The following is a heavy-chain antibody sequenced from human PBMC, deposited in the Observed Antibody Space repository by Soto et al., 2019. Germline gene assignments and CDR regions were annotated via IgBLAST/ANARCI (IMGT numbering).Heavy chain of an antibody. CDR2: IYSGGST. CDR1: GFTVSSSY. V-gene: IGHV3-66*01. Sequence: EVQLVESGGGLVQPGGSLRLSCAASGFTVSSSYMSWVRQAPGKGLEWVSVIYSGGSTYYADSVKGRFTISRDNSKNTLYLQMNSLRAEDTAVYYCARMVDFRWGRDYFDYWGQGTLVTVSS. D-gene: IGHD2-15*01. CDR3: ARMVDFRWGRDYFDY. J-gene: IGHJ4*02.